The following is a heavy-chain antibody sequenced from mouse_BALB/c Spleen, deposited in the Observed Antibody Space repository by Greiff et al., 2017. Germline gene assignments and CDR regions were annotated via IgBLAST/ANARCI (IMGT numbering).Heavy chain of an antibody. Sequence: EVQRVESGPGLVKPSQSLSLTCTVTGYSITSDYAWNWIRQFPGNKLEWMGYISYSGSTSYNPSLKSRISITRDTSKNQFFLQLNSVTTEDTATYYCARDWITTGFDYWGQGTTLPVSS. J-gene: IGHJ2*01. D-gene: IGHD1-1*01. CDR3: ARDWITTGFDY. CDR2: ISYSGST. V-gene: IGHV3-2*02. CDR1: GYSITSDYA.